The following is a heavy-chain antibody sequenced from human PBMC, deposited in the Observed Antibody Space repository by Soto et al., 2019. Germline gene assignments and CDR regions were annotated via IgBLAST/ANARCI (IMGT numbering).Heavy chain of an antibody. J-gene: IGHJ6*03. V-gene: IGHV4-34*01. CDR2: INHSGST. D-gene: IGHD6-6*01. Sequence: SETLSLTCAVYGGSFSCYYWSWIRQPPGKGLEWIGEINHSGSTNYNPSLKSRVTISVDTSKNQFSLKLSSVTAADTAVYYCARTRQLGSESYYYYYYMDVWGKGTTVTVSS. CDR3: ARTRQLGSESYYYYYYMDV. CDR1: GGSFSCYY.